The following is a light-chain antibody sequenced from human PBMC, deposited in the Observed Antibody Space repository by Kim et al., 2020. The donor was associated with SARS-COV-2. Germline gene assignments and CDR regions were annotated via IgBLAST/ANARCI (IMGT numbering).Light chain of an antibody. CDR2: SIT. CDR3: LLHCVIGWV. J-gene: IGLJ3*02. CDR1: TGAVTSDHY. V-gene: IGLV7-43*01. Sequence: QAVVTQEPSLTVSPGGTVTLTCASSTGAVTSDHYPNWFQQKPGQAPRPLIYSITNRHSWTPARFSGSLLGGKAALTLSGVQPEDEAAYYCLLHCVIGWVFGGGTQLTVL.